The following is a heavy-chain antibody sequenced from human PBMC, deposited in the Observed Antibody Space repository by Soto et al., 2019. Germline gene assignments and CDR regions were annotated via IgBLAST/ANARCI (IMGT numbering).Heavy chain of an antibody. V-gene: IGHV3-30*18. D-gene: IGHD3-22*01. CDR2: ISYAGSNK. Sequence: QVQLVESGGGVVQPGRSLRLSCAASGFTFSSYGMHWVRQAPGKGLEWVAVISYAGSNKYYADSVKGRFTISRDNSKNTLYLQMNSLRAEDTAVYYCAKDLDYYDSSGYYYGGFDIWGQGTMVTVSS. CDR1: GFTFSSYG. CDR3: AKDLDYYDSSGYYYGGFDI. J-gene: IGHJ3*02.